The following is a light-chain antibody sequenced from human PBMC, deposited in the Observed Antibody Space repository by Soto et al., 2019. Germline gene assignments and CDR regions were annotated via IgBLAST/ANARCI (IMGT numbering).Light chain of an antibody. CDR3: CSYAGSSTFVSYV. Sequence: QSALTQPASVSGSPGQSITISCTGTSRDVGSYNLVSWYQQHPGKAPKLMIYEGSKRPSGVSNRFSGSKSGNTASLTISGFQAEDEADYYCCSYAGSSTFVSYVFGTGTKVTVL. CDR2: EGS. CDR1: SRDVGSYNL. J-gene: IGLJ1*01. V-gene: IGLV2-23*03.